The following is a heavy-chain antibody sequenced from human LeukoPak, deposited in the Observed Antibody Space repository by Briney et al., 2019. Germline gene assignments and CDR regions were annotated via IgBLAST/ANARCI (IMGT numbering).Heavy chain of an antibody. CDR2: INPSGSST. V-gene: IGHV1-46*01. CDR3: AGGTTNTKGAFDM. J-gene: IGHJ3*02. CDR1: GYTFTNYY. D-gene: IGHD2-8*01. Sequence: ASVKVSCKASGYTFTNYYIHWVRQAPGQGLEWMGVINPSGSSTSYAQKFQGRVTMTRDTSTSTVYMELSSLRSEDTAVYYCAGGTTNTKGAFDMWGQGTMVTVSS.